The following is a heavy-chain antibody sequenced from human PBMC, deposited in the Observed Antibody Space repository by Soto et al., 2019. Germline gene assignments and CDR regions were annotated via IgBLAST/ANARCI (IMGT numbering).Heavy chain of an antibody. D-gene: IGHD5-12*01. V-gene: IGHV1-69*13. CDR2: LIAMLGTP. CDR1: GGTFGSQG. CDR3: ARGATANFDY. Sequence: AASVKVSCNASGGTFGSQGIAWVRQAPGQGLGWMGGLIAMLGTPTYAKKVQGRATISPYESLTSSYLELRSLRSEDTGVYFCARGATANFDYWGQGTVVTVS. J-gene: IGHJ4*02.